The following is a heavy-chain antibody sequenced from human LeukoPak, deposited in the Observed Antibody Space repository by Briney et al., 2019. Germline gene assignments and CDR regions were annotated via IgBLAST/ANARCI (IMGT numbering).Heavy chain of an antibody. CDR3: ARVAKERVGGVYYFDY. Sequence: GGSLRLSCAASGFTFSDYDMHWVRQATGKGLEWVSAIGTAGDTYYTGSVEGRFTISRENAKNSLYLQMNSLRAGDTAVYYCARVAKERVGGVYYFDYWGQGTLVTVSS. V-gene: IGHV3-13*01. D-gene: IGHD1-1*01. CDR1: GFTFSDYD. CDR2: IGTAGDT. J-gene: IGHJ4*02.